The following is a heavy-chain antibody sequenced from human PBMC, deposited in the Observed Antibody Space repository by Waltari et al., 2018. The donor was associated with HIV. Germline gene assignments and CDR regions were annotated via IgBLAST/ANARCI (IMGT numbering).Heavy chain of an antibody. Sequence: EVQLVQSGAEVKEPGESLTISCQGSGYNFTIFWLAWVRQMPGKGLEWMGIIFPGDSDTRYSPSFQGQVTISADKSITTAYLQWTTLRASDTAMYYCARGAVRSTLFYFDFWAQGTLVTVSS. CDR3: ARGAVRSTLFYFDF. V-gene: IGHV5-51*03. CDR1: GYNFTIFW. CDR2: IFPGDSDT. J-gene: IGHJ4*02. D-gene: IGHD2-15*01.